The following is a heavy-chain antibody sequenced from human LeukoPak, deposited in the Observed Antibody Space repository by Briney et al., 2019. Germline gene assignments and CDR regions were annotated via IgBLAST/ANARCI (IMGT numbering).Heavy chain of an antibody. Sequence: PGRSLRLSCAASGFTFDDYAMHWVRQAPGKGLEWVSGISWNSGSIGYADSVKGRFTISRDNAKNSLYLQMNSLRAEDTAVYYCAREKTYGGNSFDYWGQGTLVTVSS. J-gene: IGHJ4*02. V-gene: IGHV3-9*01. D-gene: IGHD4-23*01. CDR3: AREKTYGGNSFDY. CDR1: GFTFDDYA. CDR2: ISWNSGSI.